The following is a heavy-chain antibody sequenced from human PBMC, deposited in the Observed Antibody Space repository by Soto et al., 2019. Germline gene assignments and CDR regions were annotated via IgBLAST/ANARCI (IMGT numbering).Heavy chain of an antibody. V-gene: IGHV4-31*03. Sequence: PSETLSLTCTVSGGSISSGGYYWSWIRQHPGKGLEWIGYIYYSGSTYYNPSLKSRVTISVDTSKNQFSLKLSSVTAADTAVYYCARDRVLEDSEWFDPRGQGTLVTVSS. CDR3: ARDRVLEDSEWFDP. CDR2: IYYSGST. D-gene: IGHD1-1*01. CDR1: GGSISSGGYY. J-gene: IGHJ5*02.